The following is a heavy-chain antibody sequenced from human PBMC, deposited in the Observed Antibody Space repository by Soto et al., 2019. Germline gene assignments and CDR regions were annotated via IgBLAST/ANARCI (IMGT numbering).Heavy chain of an antibody. V-gene: IGHV4-39*07. D-gene: IGHD3-10*01. CDR3: ARVIPPLEFWFDP. Sequence: SETLSLTCIVSGGSIAGNSYHWGWIRQSPGRGLEWIGSLHYSGSTYYNPSLKSRVTISVDTSKNQISLKLSSVTAADTAVYYCARVIPPLEFWFDPWGQGTXVTVSS. CDR2: LHYSGST. J-gene: IGHJ5*02. CDR1: GGSIAGNSYH.